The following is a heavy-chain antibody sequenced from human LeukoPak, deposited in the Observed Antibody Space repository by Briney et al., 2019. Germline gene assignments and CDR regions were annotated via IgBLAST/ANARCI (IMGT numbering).Heavy chain of an antibody. D-gene: IGHD3-10*01. CDR3: ARDLGDLGVAY. Sequence: PSETLSLTCTVSGYSISSGYYWGWIRQPPGKGLEWIGSIYHSGSTYYNPSLKSRVTISVDTSKNQFSLKLSSVTAADTAVYYCARDLGDLGVAYWGQGTLVTVSS. CDR1: GYSISSGYY. V-gene: IGHV4-38-2*02. J-gene: IGHJ4*02. CDR2: IYHSGST.